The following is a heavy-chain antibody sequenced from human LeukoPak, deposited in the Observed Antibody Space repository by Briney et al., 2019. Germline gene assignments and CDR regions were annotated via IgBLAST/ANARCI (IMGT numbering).Heavy chain of an antibody. V-gene: IGHV4-59*08. Sequence: SETLSLTCTVSGGSISGYYWTWMRQPPGKGLVWIGHIHYSGSTNYDPSLKSRVTMSVDTSKNQFSLKVNSVTAADTAVYYCARGAFDIWGQGTMVTVSS. CDR3: ARGAFDI. CDR2: IHYSGST. J-gene: IGHJ3*02. CDR1: GGSISGYY.